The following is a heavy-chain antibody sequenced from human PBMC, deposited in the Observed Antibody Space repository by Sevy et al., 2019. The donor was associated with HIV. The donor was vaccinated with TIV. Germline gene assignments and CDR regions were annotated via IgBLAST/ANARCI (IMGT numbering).Heavy chain of an antibody. V-gene: IGHV4-4*07. D-gene: IGHD3-22*01. J-gene: IGHJ3*02. CDR2: IYTSGST. CDR1: GGSISSYY. Sequence: SETLSLTCTVSGGSISSYYWSWIRQPAGKGLEWIGRIYTSGSTNYNPSLKSRVTMSVDTSKNQCSLKLSSVTAADTAVYYCARGTSMYYYDSSGYRGNAFDIWGQGTMVTVSS. CDR3: ARGTSMYYYDSSGYRGNAFDI.